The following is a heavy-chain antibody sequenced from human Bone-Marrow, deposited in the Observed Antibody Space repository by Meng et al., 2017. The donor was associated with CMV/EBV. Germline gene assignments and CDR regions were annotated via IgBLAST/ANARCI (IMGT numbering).Heavy chain of an antibody. CDR2: IYSGGST. Sequence: LKISCAASGFTVGSNYMSWVRQAPGKGLEWVSVIYSGGSTYYADSVKGRFTISRDNSKNTLYLQMNSLRAEDTAVYYCARKGVNDYSDYWGQGTLVTVSS. CDR1: GFTVGSNY. D-gene: IGHD2-21*01. V-gene: IGHV3-66*02. J-gene: IGHJ4*02. CDR3: ARKGVNDYSDY.